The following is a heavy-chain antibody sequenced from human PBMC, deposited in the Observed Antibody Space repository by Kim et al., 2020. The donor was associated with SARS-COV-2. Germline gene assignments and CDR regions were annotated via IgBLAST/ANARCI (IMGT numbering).Heavy chain of an antibody. D-gene: IGHD5-18*01. CDR1: GFSVSRSY. CDR2: VYSAGST. Sequence: GGSLRLSCAASGFSVSRSYMTWVRQSPGRGLEWVSVVYSAGSTYYSDSVKGRFTISRDTATNTLFLQMDILRAEDTALYYCATAAMAPYYFDAWGQGTPVTVSS. J-gene: IGHJ4*01. CDR3: ATAAMAPYYFDA. V-gene: IGHV3-53*01.